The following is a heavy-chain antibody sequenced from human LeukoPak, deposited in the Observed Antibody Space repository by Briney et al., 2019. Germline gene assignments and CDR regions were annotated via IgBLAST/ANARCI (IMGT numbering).Heavy chain of an antibody. CDR3: AKESTVTPGSVNWFDP. CDR1: GLTFSSYA. V-gene: IGHV3-23*01. Sequence: PGGSLRLSCAVSGLTFSSYAMHWVRQAPGKGLEWVSTISGSGDNTYYAESVKGRFTISRDNSKNRLDLKMNSLRAEDTAVYYCAKESTVTPGSVNWFDPWGQGTLVTVSS. CDR2: ISGSGDNT. J-gene: IGHJ5*02. D-gene: IGHD4-17*01.